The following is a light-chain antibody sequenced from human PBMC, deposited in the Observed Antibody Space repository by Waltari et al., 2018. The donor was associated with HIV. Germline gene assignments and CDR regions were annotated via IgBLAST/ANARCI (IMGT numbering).Light chain of an antibody. CDR2: QDN. CDR3: QAWDSATGV. Sequence: SYELTQPPSVSVSPGQTASITCSGTKLVGTYTSWDQQKQGQYPVLVNYQDNKRPPGIPERFSGSNSGNTATLTISGTQTMDEADYYCQAWDSATGVFGGGTNLTVL. CDR1: KLVGTY. V-gene: IGLV3-1*01. J-gene: IGLJ2*01.